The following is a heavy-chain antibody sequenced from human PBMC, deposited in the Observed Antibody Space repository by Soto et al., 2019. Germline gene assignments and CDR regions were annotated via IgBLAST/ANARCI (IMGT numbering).Heavy chain of an antibody. CDR1: GGSIRSSGYY. CDR2: IFHSGST. D-gene: IGHD2-2*01. Sequence: QLQLQESGPGLLKPSETLSLTCTVSGGSIRSSGYYWGWIRRPPGMGLEWIGSIFHSGSTLYTPSLNGRVTISVDTSKNQFSLKMTSVTAADTAVYYCARHATYCSGNSCYEFDFWGQGSLVTVSS. CDR3: ARHATYCSGNSCYEFDF. V-gene: IGHV4-39*01. J-gene: IGHJ4*02.